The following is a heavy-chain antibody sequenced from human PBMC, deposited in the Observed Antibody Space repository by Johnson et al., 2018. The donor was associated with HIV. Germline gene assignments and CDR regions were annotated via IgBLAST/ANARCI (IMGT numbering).Heavy chain of an antibody. CDR1: GFTVSSNH. J-gene: IGHJ3*02. V-gene: IGHV3-53*01. Sequence: VQLVESGGGLIQPGGSLRLSCAASGFTVSSNHMRWVRQAPGKGLEWVSVIYSGGSTYYADSVKGRFTISRDTSENTVYLQMNSLRAEDTAVYYCAREALPRGLQSSFGGAFDIWGQGTMVTVSS. D-gene: IGHD4-23*01. CDR3: AREALPRGLQSSFGGAFDI. CDR2: IYSGGST.